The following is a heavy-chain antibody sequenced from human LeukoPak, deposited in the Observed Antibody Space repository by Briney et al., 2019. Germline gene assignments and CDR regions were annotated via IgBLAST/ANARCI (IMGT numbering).Heavy chain of an antibody. Sequence: GGSLRLSCAAFGFTFSSYAMHWVRQAPGKGLEWVAVISYDGSNKYYADSVKGRFTISRDNSKNTLYLQMNSLRAEDTAVYYCARDQWLTAYFDYWGQGTLVTVSS. V-gene: IGHV3-30-3*01. J-gene: IGHJ4*02. CDR2: ISYDGSNK. CDR3: ARDQWLTAYFDY. D-gene: IGHD3-22*01. CDR1: GFTFSSYA.